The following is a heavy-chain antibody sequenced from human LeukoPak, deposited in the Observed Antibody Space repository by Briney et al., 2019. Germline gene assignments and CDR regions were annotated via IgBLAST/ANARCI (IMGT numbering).Heavy chain of an antibody. J-gene: IGHJ4*02. Sequence: PGGSLRLSCAASGFTFSSYWMHWVRQAPGKGLEWVAVISYDGSNKYYADSVKGRFTISRDNSKNTLYLQMNSLRAEDTAVYYCAREGRWLQYPLFDYWGQGTLVTVSS. CDR1: GFTFSSYW. CDR3: AREGRWLQYPLFDY. V-gene: IGHV3-30-3*01. D-gene: IGHD5-24*01. CDR2: ISYDGSNK.